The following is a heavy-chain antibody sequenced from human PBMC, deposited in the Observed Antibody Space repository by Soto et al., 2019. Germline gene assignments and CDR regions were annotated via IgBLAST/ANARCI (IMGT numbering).Heavy chain of an antibody. CDR1: GYSFTSYW. D-gene: IGHD6-19*01. Sequence: XESLKLSWNCSGYSFTSYWIGSVLQMPGKGLEWIGIIYPGDSDTRYSPSFQGQVTISADKSISTAYLQWSSLKASDTAMYYRARHRGWSAYYFDSWGKGTLVNVGS. V-gene: IGHV5-51*01. J-gene: IGHJ4*02. CDR2: IYPGDSDT. CDR3: ARHRGWSAYYFDS.